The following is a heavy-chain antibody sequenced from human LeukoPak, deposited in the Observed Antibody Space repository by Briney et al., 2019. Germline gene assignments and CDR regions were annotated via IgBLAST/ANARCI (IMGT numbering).Heavy chain of an antibody. D-gene: IGHD3-10*01. J-gene: IGHJ4*02. Sequence: ASVKVSCKASGGTFSSYAISWVRQAPGQGLEWMGWISAYNGNTNYAQKLQGSVTMTTDTSTSTAYMELRSLRSDDTAVYYCASVGMVRGVIPLFDYWGQGTLVTVSS. CDR1: GGTFSSYA. V-gene: IGHV1-18*01. CDR2: ISAYNGNT. CDR3: ASVGMVRGVIPLFDY.